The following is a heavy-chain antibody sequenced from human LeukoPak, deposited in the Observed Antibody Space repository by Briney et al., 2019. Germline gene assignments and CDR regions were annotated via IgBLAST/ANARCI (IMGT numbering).Heavy chain of an antibody. CDR2: ISSGSSAI. CDR1: GFTFSSYS. J-gene: IGHJ4*02. V-gene: IGHV3-21*01. Sequence: GGSLRLSCAASGFTFSSYSMNWVRQAPGKGLEWVSIISSGSSAIFSADALKGRFTISRDDAKNLLYLDMNSLRAEDTAVYYCARGHTAVARHFDFWGQGTLVTVSS. D-gene: IGHD4-23*01. CDR3: ARGHTAVARHFDF.